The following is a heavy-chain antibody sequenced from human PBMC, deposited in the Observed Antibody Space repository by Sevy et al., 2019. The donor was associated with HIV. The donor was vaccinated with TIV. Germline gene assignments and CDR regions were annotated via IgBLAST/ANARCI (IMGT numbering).Heavy chain of an antibody. Sequence: GGSPRLSCAASGLTVSDNFMSWVRQAPGKGREWVSVIYIGGTTYYADSVKGRFTISRDNSKNTIYLQMNGLRAEDTAVYYCARGKHVSGYYGSFDYWGQGALVTVSS. CDR3: ARGKHVSGYYGSFDY. J-gene: IGHJ4*02. V-gene: IGHV3-53*01. CDR1: GLTVSDNF. D-gene: IGHD5-12*01. CDR2: IYIGGTT.